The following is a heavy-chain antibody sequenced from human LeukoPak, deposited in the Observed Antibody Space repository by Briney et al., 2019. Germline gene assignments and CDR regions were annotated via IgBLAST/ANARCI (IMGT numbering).Heavy chain of an antibody. V-gene: IGHV4-39*07. D-gene: IGHD4-17*01. CDR3: AGMTTVTTVVRPKNRGEYFQH. CDR1: GDSITTTTYY. J-gene: IGHJ1*01. CDR2: IYFSGST. Sequence: SETLSLTCSVSGDSITTTTYYWGWIRQPPGKGLEWIGNIYFSGSTYYNPSLRSRVTMSVDTSKNQFSLKVSSVTAADSAVYYCAGMTTVTTVVRPKNRGEYFQHWGQGTLVTVSS.